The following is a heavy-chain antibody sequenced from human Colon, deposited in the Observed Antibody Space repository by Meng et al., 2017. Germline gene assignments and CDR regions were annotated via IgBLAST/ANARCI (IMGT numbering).Heavy chain of an antibody. J-gene: IGHJ4*02. D-gene: IGHD2-21*01. Sequence: GESLKISCDSSGFTFRSYAMTWVRQAPGKGLEWVATVSTHGTTTYYGDSVKGRFTISRDNAKNTLYLQMDSLRAEDTAVYYCAKEGWGDYFDLWGLGTLVTVSS. V-gene: IGHV3-23*05. CDR2: VSTHGTTT. CDR3: AKEGWGDYFDL. CDR1: GFTFRSYA.